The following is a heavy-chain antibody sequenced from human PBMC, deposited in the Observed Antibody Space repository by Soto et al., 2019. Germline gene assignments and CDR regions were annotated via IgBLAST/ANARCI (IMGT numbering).Heavy chain of an antibody. CDR3: AREGWKAPWPRFDP. V-gene: IGHV6-1*01. CDR2: TYYRSKWYN. Sequence: QSQTLSLTGAISGDSVSSNSAAWNWIRQSPSRGLEWLGRTYYRSKWYNDYAVSVKSRITINPDTSKNQFSLQLNSVTPEDTAVYYCAREGWKAPWPRFDPWGQGTLVTVSS. D-gene: IGHD1-1*01. CDR1: GDSVSSNSAA. J-gene: IGHJ5*02.